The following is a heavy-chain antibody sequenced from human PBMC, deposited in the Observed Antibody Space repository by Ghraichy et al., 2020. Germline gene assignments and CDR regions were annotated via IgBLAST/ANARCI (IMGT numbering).Heavy chain of an antibody. CDR1: GFTVSSNY. J-gene: IGHJ4*02. CDR2: IYSGGST. D-gene: IGHD6-19*01. CDR3: ARDLSIAVAGTNY. Sequence: GGSLRLSCAASGFTVSSNYMSWVRQAPGKGLEWVSVIYSGGSTYYADSVKGRFTISRDNSKNTLYLQMNSLRAEDTAVYYCARDLSIAVAGTNYWGQGTLVTVSS. V-gene: IGHV3-53*01.